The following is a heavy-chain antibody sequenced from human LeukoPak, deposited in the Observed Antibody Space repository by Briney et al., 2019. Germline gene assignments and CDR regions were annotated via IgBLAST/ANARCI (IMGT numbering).Heavy chain of an antibody. CDR3: AKDISSRDFWSGDDAFDI. Sequence: QTGRSLRLSCAASGFTFDDYAMHWVRQAPGKGLEWVSGISWNSGSIGYADSVKGRFTISRDNAKNSLYLQMNSLRAEDTALYYCAKDISSRDFWSGDDAFDIWGQGTMVTVSS. V-gene: IGHV3-9*01. J-gene: IGHJ3*02. CDR2: ISWNSGSI. D-gene: IGHD3-3*01. CDR1: GFTFDDYA.